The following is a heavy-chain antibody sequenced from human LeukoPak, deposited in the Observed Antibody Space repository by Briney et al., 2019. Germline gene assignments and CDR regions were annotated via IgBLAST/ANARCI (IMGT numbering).Heavy chain of an antibody. CDR2: ISYGGSNK. V-gene: IGHV3-30*18. CDR3: AKDWTSTNPVRFDY. D-gene: IGHD3/OR15-3a*01. J-gene: IGHJ4*02. CDR1: GFTFSSYG. Sequence: GGYLSLSCAASGFTFSSYGMLWVRPGPGKGLEWGAVISYGGSNKYYADSVKGRFTISRDNSKNTLYLQMNSLRAEDTAVYYCAKDWTSTNPVRFDYWGQGTLVTVSS.